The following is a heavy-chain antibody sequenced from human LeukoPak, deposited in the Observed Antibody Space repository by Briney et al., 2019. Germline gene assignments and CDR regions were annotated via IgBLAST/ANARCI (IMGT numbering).Heavy chain of an antibody. CDR1: GFTFSSYE. CDR2: IYSGGST. D-gene: IGHD5-24*01. CDR3: ARLATIIENYTGFDY. J-gene: IGHJ4*02. V-gene: IGHV3-66*04. Sequence: PGGSLRLSCAASGFTFSSYEMSWVRQAPGKGLEWVSVIYSGGSTYYADSVKGRFTISRDNSKNTLYLQMNSLRAEDTAVYYCARLATIIENYTGFDYWGQGTLVTVSS.